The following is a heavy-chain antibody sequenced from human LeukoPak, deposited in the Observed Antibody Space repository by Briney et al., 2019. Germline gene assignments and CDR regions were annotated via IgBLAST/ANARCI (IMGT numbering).Heavy chain of an antibody. V-gene: IGHV4-34*01. J-gene: IGHJ6*02. CDR1: GGSFSGYY. Sequence: SETLSLTCAVYGGSFSGYYWSWIRQPPGKGLEWIGEINHSGSTNYNPSLKSRVTISVDTSKNQFSLKLSSATAADTAVYYCARHIVVEGMDVWGQGTTVTVSS. CDR3: ARHIVVEGMDV. D-gene: IGHD2-2*01. CDR2: INHSGST.